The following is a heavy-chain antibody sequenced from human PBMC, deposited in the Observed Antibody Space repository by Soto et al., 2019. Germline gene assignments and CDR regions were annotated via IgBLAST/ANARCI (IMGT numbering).Heavy chain of an antibody. J-gene: IGHJ4*02. CDR2: IYYSGST. V-gene: IGHV4-59*01. Sequence: PSETLSLTCTVSGGSISSYYWSWIRQPPGKGLEWIGYIYYSGSTNYNPSLKSRVTISVDTSKNQFSLKLSSVTATDTAVYYWARVAQYWGGNCSPFIDYWGKGPLFT. CDR3: ARVAQYWGGNCSPFIDY. CDR1: GGSISSYY. D-gene: IGHD2-21*02.